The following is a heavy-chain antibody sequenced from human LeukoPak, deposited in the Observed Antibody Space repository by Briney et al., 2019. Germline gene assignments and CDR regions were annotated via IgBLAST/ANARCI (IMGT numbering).Heavy chain of an antibody. V-gene: IGHV4-59*01. Sequence: SETLSLTCTVSGGSIISYYWNWIRQPPGKGLEWIGYIYYSGSTNYNPSLKSRVTISVDTSKSQFSLKLSSVTAADTAVYYCARANCGSDCHSLNPLFRFDPWGQGTLVTVSS. CDR2: IYYSGST. D-gene: IGHD2-21*02. CDR3: ARANCGSDCHSLNPLFRFDP. CDR1: GGSIISYY. J-gene: IGHJ5*02.